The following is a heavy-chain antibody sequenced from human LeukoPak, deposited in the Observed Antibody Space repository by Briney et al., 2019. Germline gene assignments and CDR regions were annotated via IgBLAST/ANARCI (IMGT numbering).Heavy chain of an antibody. CDR2: ISGYNGNT. V-gene: IGHV1-18*01. CDR3: ARDIVVVPAAIHMDV. J-gene: IGHJ6*02. D-gene: IGHD2-2*01. Sequence: ASVKVSCTASGYTFTTCGISWVRQAPGQGLEWMGWISGYNGNTNFAQKLQGRVTMTTDTSTNTAYMELRSLRSDDTAVYYCARDIVVVPAAIHMDVWGQGTTVTVSS. CDR1: GYTFTTCG.